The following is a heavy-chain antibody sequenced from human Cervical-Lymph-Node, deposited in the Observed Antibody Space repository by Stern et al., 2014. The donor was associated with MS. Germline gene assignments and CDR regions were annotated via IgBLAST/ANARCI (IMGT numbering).Heavy chain of an antibody. Sequence: VHLVESGAEVKRPGSSVRVSCEVFGGTFSSTGINWVRQAPGRGLEWVGGIIPIFGPKYAPEFLGTVTISADESASTAYLDLRSLISADTAVFYCVGPDFHLWGQGTLVTVSS. J-gene: IGHJ5*02. D-gene: IGHD3/OR15-3a*01. CDR1: GGTFSSTG. CDR2: IIPIFGP. CDR3: VGPDFHL. V-gene: IGHV1-69*01.